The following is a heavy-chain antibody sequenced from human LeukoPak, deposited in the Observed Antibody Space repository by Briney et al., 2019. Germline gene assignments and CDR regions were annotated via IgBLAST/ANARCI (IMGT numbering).Heavy chain of an antibody. J-gene: IGHJ3*02. CDR2: INPNNGYT. CDR3: ARGPTLGLDI. V-gene: IGHV1-2*02. CDR1: GYTFTAYY. Sequence: GASVKVSRRASGYTFTAYYIHWVRQAPGQGLEWMGWINPNNGYTSLPQRFQGRVTMTRDTSIITAYMELSSLTSDDTGMYYCARGPTLGLDIWGQGTMVTVSS.